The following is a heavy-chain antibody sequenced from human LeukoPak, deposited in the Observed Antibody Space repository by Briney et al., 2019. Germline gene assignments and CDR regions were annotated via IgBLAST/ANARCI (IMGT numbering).Heavy chain of an antibody. D-gene: IGHD1-26*01. J-gene: IGHJ4*02. CDR1: GFTLSSYS. CDR2: ISSSSSYI. V-gene: IGHV3-21*01. CDR3: AKDLVWEAPGLFDY. Sequence: GGSLRLSCAASGFTLSSYSMNWVRQAPGKGLEWVSSISSSSSYIYYADSVKGRFTISRDNAKNSLYLQMNSLRAEDTAVYYCAKDLVWEAPGLFDYWGQGTLVTVSS.